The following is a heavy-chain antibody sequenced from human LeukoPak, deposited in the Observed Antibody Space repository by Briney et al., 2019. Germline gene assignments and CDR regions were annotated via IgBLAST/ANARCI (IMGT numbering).Heavy chain of an antibody. J-gene: IGHJ4*02. CDR2: ISAYNGNT. Sequence: ASVKVSCQASGYTFTRYGISRVRQAPGHGVEWMGWISAYNGNTNYAQKLQGRVTMTTDTTTSTAYMELRSLRSDDTAVYYGARQVSGWDYWGQGTLVTVSS. CDR3: ARQVSGWDY. D-gene: IGHD2-15*01. V-gene: IGHV1-18*01. CDR1: GYTFTRYG.